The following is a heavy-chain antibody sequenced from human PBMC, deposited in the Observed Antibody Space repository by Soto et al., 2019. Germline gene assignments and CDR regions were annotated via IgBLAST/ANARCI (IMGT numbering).Heavy chain of an antibody. CDR1: GYSFTSYW. J-gene: IGHJ6*02. CDR2: IYPGDSDT. CDR3: ARTSAAGKYYDGMDV. Sequence: GESLHISCKGSGYSFTSYWIGLVRQMPGKGLEWMGIIYPGDSDTRYSPSFQGQVTISADKSISTAYLQWSSLKASDTAMYYCARTSAAGKYYDGMDVWGQGTTVTVSS. V-gene: IGHV5-51*01. D-gene: IGHD6-13*01.